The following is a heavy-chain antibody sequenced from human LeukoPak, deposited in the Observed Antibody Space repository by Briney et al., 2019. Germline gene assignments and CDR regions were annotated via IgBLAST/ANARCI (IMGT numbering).Heavy chain of an antibody. D-gene: IGHD6-13*01. CDR2: NYHSGST. V-gene: IGHV4-38-2*01. CDR3: ARGYSSPMFWY. J-gene: IGHJ4*02. Sequence: SETLSLTCAVSGYSISSGYYWGWIRQPPGKGLEWIGSNYHSGSTYYNPSLKSRVTISVDTSKNQFSLKLSSVTAADTAVYYCARGYSSPMFWYWGQGTLVTVSS. CDR1: GYSISSGYY.